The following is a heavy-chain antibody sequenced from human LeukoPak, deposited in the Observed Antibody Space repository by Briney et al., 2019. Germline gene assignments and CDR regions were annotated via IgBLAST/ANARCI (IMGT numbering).Heavy chain of an antibody. J-gene: IGHJ3*02. CDR1: GGTFSSYA. D-gene: IGHD1-1*01. CDR2: TIPIFGTA. Sequence: GASVKVSCKASGGTFSSYAISWVRQAPGQGLEWMGGTIPIFGTANYAQKFQGRVTITADKSTSTAYMELSSLRSEDTAVYYCARDRGTTLHRITAFDIWGQGTMVTVSS. CDR3: ARDRGTTLHRITAFDI. V-gene: IGHV1-69*06.